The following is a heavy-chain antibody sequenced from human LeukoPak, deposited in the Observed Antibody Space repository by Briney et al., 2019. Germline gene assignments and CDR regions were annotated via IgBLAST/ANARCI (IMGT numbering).Heavy chain of an antibody. CDR3: AKAGYGSAPPNYGMDV. V-gene: IGHV3-23*01. Sequence: GGSLRLSRAASGFTFSSYAMSWVRQAPGKGLEWVSAISGSGGSTYYADSVKGRFTISRDNSKNTLYLQMNSLRAEDTAVYYCAKAGYGSAPPNYGMDVWGQGATVTVSS. D-gene: IGHD1-26*01. CDR1: GFTFSSYA. J-gene: IGHJ6*02. CDR2: ISGSGGST.